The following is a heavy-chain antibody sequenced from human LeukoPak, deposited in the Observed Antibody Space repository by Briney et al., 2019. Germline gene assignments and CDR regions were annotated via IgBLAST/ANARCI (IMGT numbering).Heavy chain of an antibody. CDR1: GFTFSSYS. CDR2: ISSSSSYI. CDR3: ARLERAVAGTDDAFDI. D-gene: IGHD6-19*01. Sequence: PGGSLRLSCAASGFTFSSYSMNWVRQAPGKGLEWVSSISSSSSYIYYADSVKGRFTISRDNAKNSLYLQMNSLRAEDTAVYYCARLERAVAGTDDAFDIWGQGTMVTVPS. V-gene: IGHV3-21*01. J-gene: IGHJ3*02.